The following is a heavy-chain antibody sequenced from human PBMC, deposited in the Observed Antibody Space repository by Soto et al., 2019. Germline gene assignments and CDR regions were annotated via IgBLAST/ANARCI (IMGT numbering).Heavy chain of an antibody. CDR2: IYSSGST. CDR3: ARRPLNSNGAY. D-gene: IGHD3-22*01. Sequence: EVQLVESGGDLIQPGGSLRLSCAASGFTVSSNDMSWVRQAPGKGLEWVSLIYSSGSTHYADSVKGRFTISRDNSKNTVHLQKNTLRAEYTAVYYCARRPLNSNGAYWGQGTLVTVSS. J-gene: IGHJ4*02. V-gene: IGHV3-53*01. CDR1: GFTVSSND.